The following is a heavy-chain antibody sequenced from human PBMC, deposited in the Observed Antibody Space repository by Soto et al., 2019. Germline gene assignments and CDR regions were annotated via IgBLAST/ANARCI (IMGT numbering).Heavy chain of an antibody. Sequence: SETLSLTCTVSGGSISSSSYYWGWIRQPPGKGLEWIGSIYYSGSTYYNPSLKSRVTISVDTSKNQFSLKLSSVTAADTAVYYCASTIVVVPAATRGYYYYYYMDVWGKGTTVTVSS. CDR2: IYYSGST. CDR3: ASTIVVVPAATRGYYYYYYMDV. J-gene: IGHJ6*03. D-gene: IGHD2-2*01. V-gene: IGHV4-39*01. CDR1: GGSISSSSYY.